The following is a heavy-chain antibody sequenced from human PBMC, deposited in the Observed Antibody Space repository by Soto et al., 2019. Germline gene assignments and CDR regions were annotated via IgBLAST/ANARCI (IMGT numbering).Heavy chain of an antibody. D-gene: IGHD3-3*01. J-gene: IGHJ4*02. CDR3: ARDATVLRFLEWSRMGYLDY. CDR2: INHSGST. V-gene: IGHV4-34*01. Sequence: SETLSLTCAVYGLSFSGYYWSWIRQPPGKGLEWIGEINHSGSTSYNPSLKSRVTISVDTSKNQFSLKLSSVTAADTAVYYCARDATVLRFLEWSRMGYLDYWGQGTLVTVSS. CDR1: GLSFSGYY.